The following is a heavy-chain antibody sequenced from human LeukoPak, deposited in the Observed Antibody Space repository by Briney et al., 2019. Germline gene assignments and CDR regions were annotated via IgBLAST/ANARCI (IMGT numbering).Heavy chain of an antibody. CDR1: GYSITSGYN. J-gene: IGHJ5*02. V-gene: IGHV4-38-2*01. CDR2: IYNSGST. CDR3: TIRRYGSGSYVWFDP. D-gene: IGHD3-10*01. Sequence: SETLSPTSAVSGYSITSGYNWAWSRQPPGKGLEWIGSIYNSGSTYYNPSLKSRVTISVDTSKNQFSLKLSSVTAADTAVYYCTIRRYGSGSYVWFDPGAREPWSPSPQ.